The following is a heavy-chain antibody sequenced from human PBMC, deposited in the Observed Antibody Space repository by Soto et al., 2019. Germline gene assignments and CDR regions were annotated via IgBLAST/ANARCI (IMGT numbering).Heavy chain of an antibody. D-gene: IGHD1-26*01. V-gene: IGHV4-59*12. CDR3: ATGSGSYLAIPNDY. CDR2: IYFRGNT. Sequence: PSETLSLTCTVSGGSISSYYWSWIRQPPGKGLEWIGNIYFRGNTNYNPSLKSQVAISVDTSKNQFSLKLNSVTAADTAVYYFATGSGSYLAIPNDYWGQGTLVTVSS. J-gene: IGHJ4*02. CDR1: GGSISSYY.